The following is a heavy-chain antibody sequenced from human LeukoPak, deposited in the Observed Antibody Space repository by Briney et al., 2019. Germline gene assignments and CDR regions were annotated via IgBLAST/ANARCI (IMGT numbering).Heavy chain of an antibody. CDR2: ISASGGTI. CDR1: GSTFSSYW. V-gene: IGHV3-23*01. Sequence: GGSLRLSCAASGSTFSSYWMSWVRQAPGRGLEWVSGISASGGTIYYADSVKGRFTISRDSSKSTLHLQMNTLRAEDTAVYYCAKDISGLPEYFQHWGQGTLVIVSS. J-gene: IGHJ1*01. CDR3: AKDISGLPEYFQH. D-gene: IGHD3-10*01.